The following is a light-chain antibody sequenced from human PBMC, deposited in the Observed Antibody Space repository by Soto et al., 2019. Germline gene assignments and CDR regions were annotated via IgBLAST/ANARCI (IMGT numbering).Light chain of an antibody. CDR3: QQRSNRPRFT. CDR1: QSVSSN. CDR2: DVS. V-gene: IGKV3-11*01. J-gene: IGKJ3*01. Sequence: EIVLTQSPATLSLSPGERATLSCRASQSVSSNLAWYQHRPGQAPRLLIYDVSNRATGTPARFSGSGSGTDFTLSISSLEPEDFAVYYCQQRSNRPRFTFGPGTKVDIK.